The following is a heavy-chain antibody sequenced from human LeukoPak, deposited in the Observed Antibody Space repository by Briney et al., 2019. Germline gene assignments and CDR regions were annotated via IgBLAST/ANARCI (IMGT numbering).Heavy chain of an antibody. D-gene: IGHD3-3*01. J-gene: IGHJ4*02. CDR1: GGSISSGSYY. V-gene: IGHV4-61*02. CDR3: ARGLPDYDFWS. Sequence: SQTLSLTCTVSGGSISSGSYYWSWIRQPAGKGLEWIGRIYTSGSTNYNPSLKSRVTISVDTSKNQFSLKLSSVTAADTAVYYCARGLPDYDFWSWGQGTLVTVSS. CDR2: IYTSGST.